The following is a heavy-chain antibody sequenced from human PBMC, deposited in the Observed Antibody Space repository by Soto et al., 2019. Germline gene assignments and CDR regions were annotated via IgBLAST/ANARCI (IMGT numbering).Heavy chain of an antibody. D-gene: IGHD3-3*01. CDR1: RVTVLSFS. V-gene: IGHV3-21*01. CDR2: IISSSSNI. Sequence: AGCQRICCVSSRVTVLSFSMNSVRQAPGKGLELVSSIISSSSNIYYAASVKGRFTISRDNAKNSLYLQMNSLRAEDTAVYYCARDPPRILWSGDYPRYYFGYWGQGTLVTVSS. J-gene: IGHJ4*02. CDR3: ARDPPRILWSGDYPRYYFGY.